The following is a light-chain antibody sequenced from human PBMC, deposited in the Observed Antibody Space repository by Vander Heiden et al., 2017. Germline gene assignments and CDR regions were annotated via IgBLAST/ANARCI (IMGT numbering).Light chain of an antibody. V-gene: IGLV3-25*03. J-gene: IGLJ1*01. CDR1: ALPKQY. CDR3: QSADSSGIYEV. CDR2: KDI. Sequence: TCSGDALPKQYAAWYQQRPGQAPAVVIYKDIERPSGIPERFSVSSTGTTATLTISGVQAEDEADYYCQSADSSGIYEVFGSGTKLTVL.